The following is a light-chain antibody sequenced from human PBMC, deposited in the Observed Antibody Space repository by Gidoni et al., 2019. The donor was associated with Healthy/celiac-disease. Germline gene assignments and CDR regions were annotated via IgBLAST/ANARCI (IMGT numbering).Light chain of an antibody. Sequence: EIVLTQSPGTLSLSPGERATLSCRASQSVSSSYLAWYQQKPGQAPRLLIYGASSRAPGIPDRFSGSGSGTDFTLTISRLEPEDFAVYYCQQYGSSPVTFXGXTKVEIK. CDR2: GAS. CDR1: QSVSSSY. CDR3: QQYGSSPVT. J-gene: IGKJ4*01. V-gene: IGKV3-20*01.